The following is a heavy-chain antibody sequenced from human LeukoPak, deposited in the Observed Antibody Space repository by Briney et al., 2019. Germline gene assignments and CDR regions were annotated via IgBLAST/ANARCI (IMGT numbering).Heavy chain of an antibody. D-gene: IGHD3-10*01. V-gene: IGHV1-18*01. J-gene: IGHJ4*02. Sequence: GASVKVSCKASGYRFTTYGISWVRQAPGQGLEWMGWISAYNGNTNYAQKLQGRVTMTTDTSTSTAYMELRSLRSDDTAVYYCARDLPIDYYRSGSYFDYWGQGTLVTVSS. CDR1: GYRFTTYG. CDR3: ARDLPIDYYRSGSYFDY. CDR2: ISAYNGNT.